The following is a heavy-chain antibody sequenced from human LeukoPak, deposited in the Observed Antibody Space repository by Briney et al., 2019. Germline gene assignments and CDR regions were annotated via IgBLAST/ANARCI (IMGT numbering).Heavy chain of an antibody. CDR3: ARARGIAAAGTLRGHMDV. CDR1: GGTFSSYA. CDR2: IIPIFGTA. J-gene: IGHJ6*03. Sequence: ASVKVSCKASGGTFSSYAISWVRQAPGQGLEWMGGIIPIFGTANYAQKFQGRVTITADESTSTAYMELSSLRSEDTAVYYCARARGIAAAGTLRGHMDVWGKGTTVTVSS. D-gene: IGHD6-13*01. V-gene: IGHV1-69*13.